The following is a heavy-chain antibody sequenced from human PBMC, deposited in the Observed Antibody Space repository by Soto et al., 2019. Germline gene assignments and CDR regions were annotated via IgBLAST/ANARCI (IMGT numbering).Heavy chain of an antibody. Sequence: QLQLQESGPGLVRASETLSLTCTVSGGSIGSNNYYWAWIRQPPGKGLEWIGSIYYTGSTYYNPSLRSRVTISVHTSKNQFSLKLTSVTAADTAEYYCARKTPLAGTEWGQGTLVTVSS. CDR3: ARKTPLAGTE. D-gene: IGHD6-19*01. V-gene: IGHV4-39*01. J-gene: IGHJ4*02. CDR2: IYYTGST. CDR1: GGSIGSNNYY.